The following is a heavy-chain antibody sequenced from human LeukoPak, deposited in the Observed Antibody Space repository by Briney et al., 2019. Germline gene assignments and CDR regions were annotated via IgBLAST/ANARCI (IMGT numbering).Heavy chain of an antibody. CDR3: ARGVVPAGDYYYYMDV. J-gene: IGHJ6*03. D-gene: IGHD2-2*01. V-gene: IGHV1-69*05. CDR1: GGTFSSYA. CDR2: IIPIFGTA. Sequence: SVKVSCKASGGTFSSYAISWVRQAPGQGLEWMGGIIPIFGTANYAQKFQGRVTITTDESTSTAYMELSSLRSEDTVVYYCARGVVPAGDYYYYMDVWGKGTTVTVSS.